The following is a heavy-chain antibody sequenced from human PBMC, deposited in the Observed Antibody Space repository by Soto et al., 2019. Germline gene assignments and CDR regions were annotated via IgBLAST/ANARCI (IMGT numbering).Heavy chain of an antibody. J-gene: IGHJ6*02. CDR3: TTDPRFLEWFDYYYYGMDV. D-gene: IGHD3-3*01. CDR2: IKSKTDGGTT. V-gene: IGHV3-15*07. Sequence: PGGSLRLSCAASGFTFSNAWMNWVRQAPGKGLEWVGRIKSKTDGGTTDYAAPVKGRFTISRDDSKNTLYLQMNSLKTEDTAVYYCTTDPRFLEWFDYYYYGMDVWGQGTTVTVSS. CDR1: GFTFSNAW.